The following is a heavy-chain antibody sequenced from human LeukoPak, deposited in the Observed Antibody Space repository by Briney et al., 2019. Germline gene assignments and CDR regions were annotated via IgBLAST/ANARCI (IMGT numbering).Heavy chain of an antibody. Sequence: SVKVSCKASGGTFSSYAIIWVRQAPGQGLEWMGGIIPIFGTANYAQKFQGRVTITADKSTSTAYMELSSLRSEDTAVYYCARQENYYGSGSSRHYDYWGQGTLVTVSS. CDR3: ARQENYYGSGSSRHYDY. CDR1: GGTFSSYA. D-gene: IGHD3-10*01. J-gene: IGHJ4*02. CDR2: IIPIFGTA. V-gene: IGHV1-69*06.